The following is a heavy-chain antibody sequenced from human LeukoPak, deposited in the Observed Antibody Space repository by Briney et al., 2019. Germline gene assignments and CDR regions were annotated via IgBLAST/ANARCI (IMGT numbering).Heavy chain of an antibody. J-gene: IGHJ4*02. Sequence: SETLSLTCTVSGGSISSSSYYWGWIRQPPGKGLEWIGKIYCSGSTYCNPSLKSRVTISVDTSKNQFSLKLSSVTAADTAVYYCARHSGYYYGDFDYWGQGTLVTVSS. CDR1: GGSISSSSYY. V-gene: IGHV4-39*01. D-gene: IGHD3-22*01. CDR3: ARHSGYYYGDFDY. CDR2: IYCSGST.